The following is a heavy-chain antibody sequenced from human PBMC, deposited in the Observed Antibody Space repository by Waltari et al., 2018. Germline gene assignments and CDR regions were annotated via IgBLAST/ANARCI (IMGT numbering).Heavy chain of an antibody. CDR2: VYPSGCT. CDR3: ARGGGGYDKYYFDL. V-gene: IGHV4-30-4*01. J-gene: IGHJ4*02. D-gene: IGHD5-12*01. CDR1: GGSISRPYY. Sequence: HVPLQESGPGPVKPSQTLTLPCNVSGGSISRPYYVGWIRQSPGKGLERIGYVYPSGCTLYNPTLNNRVTMSVDRSKNQFSLRLTSLTAADTAVYFCARGGGGYDKYYFDLWGQGTLVTVSS.